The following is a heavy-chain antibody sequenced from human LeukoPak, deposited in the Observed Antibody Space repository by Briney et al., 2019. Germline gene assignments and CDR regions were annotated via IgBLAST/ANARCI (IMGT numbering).Heavy chain of an antibody. CDR1: GFTFSNYW. V-gene: IGHV3-7*01. J-gene: IGHJ6*03. Sequence: QTGGSLRLSCAASGFTFSNYWMKWVRQAPGKGPEWVASINNDGSGKYFVDSVKDRFTISGDNAENSLYLQINSLKVEDTAIYYCARDDGDVWGIGTTVTVSS. CDR2: INNDGSGK. CDR3: ARDDGDV.